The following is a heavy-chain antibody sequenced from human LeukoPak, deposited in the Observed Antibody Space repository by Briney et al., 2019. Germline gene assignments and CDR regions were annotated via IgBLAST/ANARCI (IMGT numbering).Heavy chain of an antibody. CDR3: ARPYYYDSSGYYY. J-gene: IGHJ4*02. CDR2: VIPIFGTA. Sequence: SVKVSCNASGGTFSSYAISWVRQAPGQGLEWMGGVIPIFGTANYAQKFQGRVTITTDESTSTAYMELSSLRSEDTAVYYCARPYYYDSSGYYYWGQGTLVTVSS. V-gene: IGHV1-69*05. CDR1: GGTFSSYA. D-gene: IGHD3-22*01.